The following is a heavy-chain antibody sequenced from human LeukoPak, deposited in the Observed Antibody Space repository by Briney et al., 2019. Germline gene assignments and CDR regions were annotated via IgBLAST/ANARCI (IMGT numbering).Heavy chain of an antibody. CDR1: GGSISSGSYY. J-gene: IGHJ4*02. V-gene: IGHV4-61*02. CDR3: ARNYYDSSGSPFDY. Sequence: SQTLSLTXTVSGGSISSGSYYWSWIRQPAGKGLEWIGRIYTSGSTNYNPSLKSRVTISVDTSKNQFSLKLSSVTAADTAVYYCARNYYDSSGSPFDYWGQGTLVTVSS. CDR2: IYTSGST. D-gene: IGHD3-22*01.